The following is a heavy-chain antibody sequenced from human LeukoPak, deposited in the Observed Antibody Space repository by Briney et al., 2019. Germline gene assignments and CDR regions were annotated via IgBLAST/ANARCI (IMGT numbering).Heavy chain of an antibody. V-gene: IGHV3-23*01. D-gene: IGHD2-21*02. J-gene: IGHJ4*02. CDR1: GFTFSSYA. CDR2: ISGSGGST. Sequence: PGGSLRLSCAASGFTFSSYAMSWVRQAPGKGLEWVSAISGSGGSTYYVDSVKGRFTISRDNSKNTLYLQMNSLRAEDTAVYYCAKDLQLGIVVVTAIYFDYWGQGTLVTVSS. CDR3: AKDLQLGIVVVTAIYFDY.